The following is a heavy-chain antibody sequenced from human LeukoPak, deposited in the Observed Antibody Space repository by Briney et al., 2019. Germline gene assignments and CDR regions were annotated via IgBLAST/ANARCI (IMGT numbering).Heavy chain of an antibody. CDR2: ISWNSGSI. D-gene: IGHD3-22*01. V-gene: IGHV3-9*03. J-gene: IGHJ4*02. Sequence: GGSLRLSCAASGFTFDDYAMHWVRQAPGKGLEWVSGISWNSGSIGYADSVKGRFTISRDNAKNSLYLQMNSLRAEDMAVYYCARASGNHYYDSSQDYWGQGTLVTVSS. CDR1: GFTFDDYA. CDR3: ARASGNHYYDSSQDY.